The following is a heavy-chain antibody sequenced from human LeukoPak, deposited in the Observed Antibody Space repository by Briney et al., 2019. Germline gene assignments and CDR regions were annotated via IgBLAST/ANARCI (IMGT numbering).Heavy chain of an antibody. D-gene: IGHD6-13*01. J-gene: IGHJ4*02. V-gene: IGHV1-2*02. CDR1: GYTFTGYY. CDR2: INPNSGGT. CDR3: ARGPPRIAAAGTYPDY. Sequence: GASVKVSCKASGYTFTGYYMHWVRQAPGQGLEWMGWINPNSGGTNYAQKFQGRVTMTRDTSISTAYMELSRLRSDDTAVYYCARGPPRIAAAGTYPDYWGQGTLVTVSS.